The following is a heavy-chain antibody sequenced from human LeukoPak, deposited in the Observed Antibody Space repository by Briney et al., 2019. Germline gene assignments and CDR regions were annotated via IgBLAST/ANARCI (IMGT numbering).Heavy chain of an antibody. CDR2: IYSGGST. V-gene: IGHV3-66*01. Sequence: RAGGSLRLSCAASGFTFSDYYMSWIRQAPGKGLEWVSVIYSGGSTYYADSVKGRFTISRDNSKNTLYLQMNSLRAEDTAVYYCARALGSYYKSDVRYFDYWGQGTLVTVSS. CDR1: GFTFSDYY. J-gene: IGHJ4*02. CDR3: ARALGSYYKSDVRYFDY. D-gene: IGHD3-10*01.